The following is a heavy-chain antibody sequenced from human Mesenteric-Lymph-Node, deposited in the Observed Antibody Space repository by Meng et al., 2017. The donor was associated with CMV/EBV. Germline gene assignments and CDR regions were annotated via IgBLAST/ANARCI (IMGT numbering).Heavy chain of an antibody. Sequence: ASVKVSCKASGYTFTSFDINWVRQATGQGLEWMGWMNPNSGNTGYAQKFQGRVTMTRNTSISTAYVEVRSLRSEDTAVYYCARVGNGYHDAFDIWGQGTMVTVSS. CDR3: ARVGNGYHDAFDI. V-gene: IGHV1-8*01. CDR1: GYTFTSFD. D-gene: IGHD2-8*01. CDR2: MNPNSGNT. J-gene: IGHJ3*02.